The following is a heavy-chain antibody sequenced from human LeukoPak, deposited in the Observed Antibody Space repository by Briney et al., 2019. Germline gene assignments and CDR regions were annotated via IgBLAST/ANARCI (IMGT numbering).Heavy chain of an antibody. CDR3: AREDPDSTIGY. CDR2: IYSGGST. J-gene: IGHJ4*02. CDR1: GFTVSSNY. D-gene: IGHD2/OR15-2a*01. V-gene: IGHV3-53*01. Sequence: GGSLRLSCAASGFTVSSNYLSWVRQAPGKGLEWVSVIYSGGSTYYADSVKGRFTISRDNSQNTLYLQMNSLRAEDTAVYYCAREDPDSTIGYWGQGPLVTVSS.